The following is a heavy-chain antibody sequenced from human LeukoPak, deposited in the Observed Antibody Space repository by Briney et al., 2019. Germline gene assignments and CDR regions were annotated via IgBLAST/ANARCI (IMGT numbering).Heavy chain of an antibody. CDR1: GYTXSSYY. J-gene: IGHJ5*02. CDR3: ARGPPGRVYDSSKRGLFDP. V-gene: IGHV1-46*01. D-gene: IGHD3-22*01. Sequence: GASVKVSCKASGYTXSSYYMHWVRQAPGQGLEWMGIINLSGGTTSYAQKFQGRLTMTRDTSTSTVFMELSSLRSEDTAVYYCARGPPGRVYDSSKRGLFDPWGQGTLVTVSS. CDR2: INLSGGTT.